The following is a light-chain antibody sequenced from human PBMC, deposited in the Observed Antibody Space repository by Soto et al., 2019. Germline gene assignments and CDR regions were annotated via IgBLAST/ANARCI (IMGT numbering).Light chain of an antibody. V-gene: IGKV3-20*01. J-gene: IGKJ1*01. CDR1: QSVDTF. Sequence: EIVLTQSPATLSLSPGERATLSCRASQSVDTFLAWYQKRPGRAPRLLIYGASSRDTGIPDRFSGSGSGTDFTLTISRLEPEDFAVYYCQQYGGSMTFGQGTKVEIQ. CDR3: QQYGGSMT. CDR2: GAS.